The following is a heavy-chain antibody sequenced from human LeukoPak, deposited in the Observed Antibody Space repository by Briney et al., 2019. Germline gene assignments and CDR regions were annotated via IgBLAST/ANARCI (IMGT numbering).Heavy chain of an antibody. J-gene: IGHJ4*02. CDR2: IYYSGST. CDR3: ARSLRSKVPAAMVIGY. V-gene: IGHV4-59*01. D-gene: IGHD2-2*01. Sequence: PSETLSLTCTVSGGSISSYYWSWIRQPPGKGLEWIGYIYYSGSTNYNPSLKSRVTISVDTSKNLFSLKLSSVTAADTAVYYCARSLRSKVPAAMVIGYWGQRTLVTVSS. CDR1: GGSISSYY.